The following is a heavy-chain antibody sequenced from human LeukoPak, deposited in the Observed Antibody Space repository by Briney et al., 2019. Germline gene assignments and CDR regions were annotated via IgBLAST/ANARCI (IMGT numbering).Heavy chain of an antibody. CDR3: ARHTSWDTGMDV. V-gene: IGHV5-51*01. J-gene: IGHJ6*04. D-gene: IGHD5-18*01. CDR2: INPGDSDT. CDR1: GSCYTNYW. Sequence: GASLQISCQGAGSCYTNYWIGCVRQLRGKGLEWMAIINPGDSDTRYSPSFQGQVTISADKSINTAYLQWSSLKASDTAMYYCARHTSWDTGMDVWGKGTTVTVSS.